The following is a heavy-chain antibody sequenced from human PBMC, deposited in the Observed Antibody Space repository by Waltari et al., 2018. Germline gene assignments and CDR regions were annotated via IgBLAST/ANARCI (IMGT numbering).Heavy chain of an antibody. J-gene: IGHJ3*02. Sequence: QVQLQESGPGLVKPSETLSLTCAVSGYSISSGYYWGWLRQPPGKGLEWIGSIYHSGSTYYNPSLKSRVTISVDTSKNQFSLKLSSVTAADTAVYYCARDRRIAAAGLAFDIWGQGTMVTVSS. CDR2: IYHSGST. CDR3: ARDRRIAAAGLAFDI. V-gene: IGHV4-38-2*02. D-gene: IGHD6-13*01. CDR1: GYSISSGYY.